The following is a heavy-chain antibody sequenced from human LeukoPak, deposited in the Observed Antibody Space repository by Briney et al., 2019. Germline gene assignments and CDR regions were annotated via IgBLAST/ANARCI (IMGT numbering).Heavy chain of an antibody. CDR3: ARGLRGEGYYYDSSGYFDY. V-gene: IGHV1-2*06. CDR2: INPNSGGT. D-gene: IGHD3-22*01. Sequence: ASVKVSCKASGYTFTGYYMHWVRQAPGQGLEWMGRINPNSGGTNYAQKFQGRVTMTRDTSISTAYMELSRLRSGDTAVYYCARGLRGEGYYYDSSGYFDYWGQGTLVTVSS. CDR1: GYTFTGYY. J-gene: IGHJ4*02.